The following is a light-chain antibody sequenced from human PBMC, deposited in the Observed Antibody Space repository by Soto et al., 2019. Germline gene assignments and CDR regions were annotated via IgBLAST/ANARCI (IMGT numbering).Light chain of an antibody. V-gene: IGKV1-39*01. J-gene: IGKJ1*01. CDR2: AAS. CDR1: QSISTY. CDR3: QQSYSSPRK. Sequence: DIQVTQSPFSLSASVGDRVTITCRASQSISTYLNWYQQKPGKAPKLLIYAASSLQSGVPSRFRGSGSGTDFILTISTLQPEDFATYYCQQSYSSPRKFGQGTKV.